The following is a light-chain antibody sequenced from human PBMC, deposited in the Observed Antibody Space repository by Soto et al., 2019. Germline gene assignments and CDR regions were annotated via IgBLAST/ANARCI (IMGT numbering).Light chain of an antibody. CDR2: DAT. J-gene: IGKJ1*01. CDR1: HNIERW. V-gene: IGKV1-5*01. CDR3: QQFATSST. Sequence: IQMTQSPSTLSASVGDRVTITCRASHNIERWMAWYQQKRGRAPSLLIFDATTLHSGVPSRFSGGGSGTEFTITINGLQPDDFATYYCQQFATSSTFGQGTTVEIK.